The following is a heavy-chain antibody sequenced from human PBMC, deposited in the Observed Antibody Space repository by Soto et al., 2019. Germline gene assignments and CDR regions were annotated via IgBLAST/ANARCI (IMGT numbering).Heavy chain of an antibody. V-gene: IGHV1-3*01. CDR3: ARGISGYDPIDF. D-gene: IGHD5-12*01. CDR2: FNAGNYNT. Sequence: QVQLVQSGAEVRNPGASVKISCKASGYNFNDHTLHWMRQAPGQSPEWMGWFNAGNYNTRYSQKFVGRLTIINDRSASSVYMELSSLTSGDTAVYYCARGISGYDPIDFWGQGTLVTVSS. CDR1: GYNFNDHT. J-gene: IGHJ4*02.